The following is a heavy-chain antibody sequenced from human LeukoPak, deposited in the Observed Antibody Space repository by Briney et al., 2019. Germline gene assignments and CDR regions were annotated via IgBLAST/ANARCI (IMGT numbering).Heavy chain of an antibody. J-gene: IGHJ4*02. CDR1: GGPISSYY. D-gene: IGHD1-26*01. CDR3: ARARSVGATTYLFDY. Sequence: SETLSLTCTVSGGPISSYYWSWIRQPAGTGLEWIGRIYTSGSTNYNPSLKRRVTMSVDTSKNQFSLKLSSVTAADTAVYYCARARSVGATTYLFDYWGQGTLVTVSS. V-gene: IGHV4-4*07. CDR2: IYTSGST.